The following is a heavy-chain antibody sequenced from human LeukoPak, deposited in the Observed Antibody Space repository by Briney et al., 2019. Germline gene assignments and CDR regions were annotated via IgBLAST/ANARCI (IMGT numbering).Heavy chain of an antibody. D-gene: IGHD3-16*01. CDR1: GFTFSSYA. Sequence: GGSLRLSCAASGFTFSSYAMSWVRQAPGKGLEWVSGISGSGGNTYYADSVKGRFTISRDNPKNTLYLQMNSLRAEDTAVYYCAKDDNYIRFLSWGQGTLVTVSS. V-gene: IGHV3-23*01. CDR2: ISGSGGNT. CDR3: AKDDNYIRFLS. J-gene: IGHJ5*02.